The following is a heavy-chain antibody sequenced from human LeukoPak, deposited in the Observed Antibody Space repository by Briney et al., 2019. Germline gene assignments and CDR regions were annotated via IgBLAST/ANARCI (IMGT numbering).Heavy chain of an antibody. Sequence: GASVKVSCKASGGTFSSYAISWVRQAPGQGLEWMGRMNPNSGNTGYAQKFQGRVTMTRNTSISTAYMELSSLRSEDTAVYYCARGDSSGSIGDYWGQGTLVTVSS. CDR2: MNPNSGNT. D-gene: IGHD3-22*01. CDR1: GGTFSSYA. J-gene: IGHJ4*02. V-gene: IGHV1-8*02. CDR3: ARGDSSGSIGDY.